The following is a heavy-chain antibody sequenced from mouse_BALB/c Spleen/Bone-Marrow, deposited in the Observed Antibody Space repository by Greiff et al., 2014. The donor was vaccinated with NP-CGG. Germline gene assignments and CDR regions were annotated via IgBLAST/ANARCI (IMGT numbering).Heavy chain of an antibody. CDR2: IWAGGST. D-gene: IGHD1-1*01. CDR1: GFSLTSYG. V-gene: IGHV2-9*02. J-gene: IGHJ4*01. Sequence: VMLVESGPGLVAPSQSLSISCTVSGFSLTSYGVHWVRQPPGQGLEWLGAIWAGGSTNYNSALMSRLTISKDNSKSQVFLKMNSLRTDDTAMYYCAREGRGYYGSSGAAMDYWGQGTKVTVSS. CDR3: AREGRGYYGSSGAAMDY.